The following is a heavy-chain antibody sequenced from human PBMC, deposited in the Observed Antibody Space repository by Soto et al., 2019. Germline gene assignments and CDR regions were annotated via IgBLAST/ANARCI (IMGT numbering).Heavy chain of an antibody. J-gene: IGHJ6*02. V-gene: IGHV4-30-4*01. CDR2: IFDSGST. D-gene: IGHD5-18*01. Sequence: QVQLQESGPRLVKPSQTLSLTCTVSGGSISSRDFYWTWIRQPPGKGLEWIGNIFDSGSTYYNPSLKSRITLSVETSNNQFSLKLISVTAADTAVYFCASAEREYSHGLDVDVWGQGTTVTVSS. CDR1: GGSISSRDFY. CDR3: ASAEREYSHGLDVDV.